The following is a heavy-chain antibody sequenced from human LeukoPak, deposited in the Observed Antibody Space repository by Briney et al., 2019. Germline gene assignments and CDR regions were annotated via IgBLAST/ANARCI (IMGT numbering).Heavy chain of an antibody. CDR2: INAGNGNT. CDR1: GYTFTSYA. Sequence: ASVKVSCKASGYTFTSYAMHWVRQAPGQRLEWMGWINAGNGNTKYSRKFQGRVTITRDTSASTAYMELSSLRSEDTAVYYCARVPRRYYYDSSGYYYDWGQGTLVTVSS. CDR3: ARVPRRYYYDSSGYYYD. J-gene: IGHJ4*02. V-gene: IGHV1-3*01. D-gene: IGHD3-22*01.